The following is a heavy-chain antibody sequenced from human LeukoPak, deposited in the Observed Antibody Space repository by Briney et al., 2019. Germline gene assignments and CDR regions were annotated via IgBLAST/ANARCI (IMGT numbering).Heavy chain of an antibody. Sequence: GRSLRLSCAASGFTFDDYAMHWVRQAPGKGLEWVSGINWDSGKIGYVDSVKGRFTISRDNARNSLYLQMNSLRPEDTALYYCAKGSVAARPGWFDPWGQGTLVTVSS. CDR3: AKGSVAARPGWFDP. V-gene: IGHV3-9*01. D-gene: IGHD6-6*01. J-gene: IGHJ5*02. CDR1: GFTFDDYA. CDR2: INWDSGKI.